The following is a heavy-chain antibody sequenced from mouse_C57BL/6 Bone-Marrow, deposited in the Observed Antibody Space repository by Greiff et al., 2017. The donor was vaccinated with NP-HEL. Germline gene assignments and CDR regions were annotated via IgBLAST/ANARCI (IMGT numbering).Heavy chain of an antibody. D-gene: IGHD2-10*01. V-gene: IGHV3-6*01. Sequence: EVKLMESGPGLVKPSQSLSLTCSVTGYSITSGYYWNWIRQFPGNKLEWMGYISYDGSNNYNPSLKNRISITRDTSKNQFFLKLNSVTTEDTATYYCARPSYYGNYDVYFDYWGQGTTLTVSS. CDR2: ISYDGSN. CDR1: GYSITSGYY. J-gene: IGHJ2*01. CDR3: ARPSYYGNYDVYFDY.